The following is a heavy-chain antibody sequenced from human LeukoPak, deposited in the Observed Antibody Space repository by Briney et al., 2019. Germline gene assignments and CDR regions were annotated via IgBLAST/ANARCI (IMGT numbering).Heavy chain of an antibody. J-gene: IGHJ4*02. Sequence: EALKIPFSGFGYRLTSYWIAWVRHMPGKSLEWMGISLPCASDPRYSPSFQGLVRFSADKSISAAYLQWSSLKASGTATYYCARHIQGSGWHLDYWGQGNLVTVSS. CDR3: ARHIQGSGWHLDY. D-gene: IGHD6-19*01. V-gene: IGHV5-51*01. CDR2: SLPCASDP. CDR1: GYRLTSYW.